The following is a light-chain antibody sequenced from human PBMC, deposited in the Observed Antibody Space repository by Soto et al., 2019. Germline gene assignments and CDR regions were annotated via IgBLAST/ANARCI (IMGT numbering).Light chain of an antibody. CDR1: SSDVGGYNY. V-gene: IGLV2-14*01. J-gene: IGLJ1*01. CDR2: EIT. Sequence: QSVLTQPASVSGSPGQSITISCTGTSSDVGGYNYVSWYQHHSGKAPKLIIFEITNRPSGVSNRFSGSTSGNAASLTISGLKAEDEADYYCTSYTSSNTLYVFGTGTKGTVL. CDR3: TSYTSSNTLYV.